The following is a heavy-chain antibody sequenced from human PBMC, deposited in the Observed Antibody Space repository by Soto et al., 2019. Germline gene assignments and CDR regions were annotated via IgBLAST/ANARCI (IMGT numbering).Heavy chain of an antibody. J-gene: IGHJ4*02. CDR2: IYYSGST. CDR3: VRSVILSGGSYKGLIRLHYFDT. CDR1: GGSISSYY. Sequence: PSETLSLTCTVSGGSISSYYWSWIRQPPGKGLEWIGYIYYSGSTNYNPSLKNRVTISVDTSKNEFSLNLDSVTAADTAVYYCVRSVILSGGSYKGLIRLHYFDTWGPGTLVTVSS. D-gene: IGHD3-3*01. V-gene: IGHV4-59*12.